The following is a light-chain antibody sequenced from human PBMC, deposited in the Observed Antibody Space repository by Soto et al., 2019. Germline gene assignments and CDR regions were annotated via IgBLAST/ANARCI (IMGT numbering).Light chain of an antibody. J-gene: IGLJ1*01. CDR3: KSYAGSNTYV. V-gene: IGLV1-40*01. CDR1: SSNIGAGYEF. CDR2: EVV. Sequence: QSVLTQPPSVSGAPGQRVTISCTGSSSNIGAGYEFVSWYQHHPGKAPKLIIYEVVQRPSGVPDRFSGSKSGNTAPLTVSGLQAADEADYYCKSYAGSNTYVFGTGTKVTVL.